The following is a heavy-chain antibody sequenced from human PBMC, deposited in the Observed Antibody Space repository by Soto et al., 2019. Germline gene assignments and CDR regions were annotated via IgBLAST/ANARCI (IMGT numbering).Heavy chain of an antibody. CDR2: ISWNSGSI. V-gene: IGHV3-9*01. CDR3: AKSHNTSGWYVTTDY. D-gene: IGHD6-19*01. CDR1: GFTFGDYA. J-gene: IGHJ4*02. Sequence: GGSLRLSCAASGFTFGDYAMQWVRQAPGKGLERVSAISWNSGSIDYADSVKGRFTISRDNAKNSLYLQMNSLRAEDTALYYCAKSHNTSGWYVTTDYWGQGTRVTVSS.